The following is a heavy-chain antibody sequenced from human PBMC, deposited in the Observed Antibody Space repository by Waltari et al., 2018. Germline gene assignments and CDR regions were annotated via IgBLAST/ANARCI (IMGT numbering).Heavy chain of an antibody. CDR2: IYYSGST. D-gene: IGHD6-13*01. CDR1: GGSISSSSYY. J-gene: IGHJ4*02. CDR3: ASGIAAAAAY. Sequence: QLQLQESGPGLVKPSETLSLTCTVSGGSISSSSYYWGWIRQPPGKGQEWIGSIYYSGSTYYTPALKSRVTISVDTSKNQFSLKLSSVTAADTAVYYCASGIAAAAAYWGQGTLVTVSS. V-gene: IGHV4-39*01.